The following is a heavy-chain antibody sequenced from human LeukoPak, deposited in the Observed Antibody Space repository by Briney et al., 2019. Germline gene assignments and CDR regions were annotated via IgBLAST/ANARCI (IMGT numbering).Heavy chain of an antibody. CDR2: ISSSGSTL. Sequence: KPGGSLTHSCSACGFTFSYYYMSCIRQAPGKGLVWVSYISSSGSTLYYADSVKGRFTIPRDNAKNSLYLQMTSLKAEDTAVYYCARKGIGGSRYQNMAVWGKGTTVTVSS. CDR1: GFTFSYYY. J-gene: IGHJ6*03. V-gene: IGHV3-11*01. D-gene: IGHD6-25*01. CDR3: ARKGIGGSRYQNMAV.